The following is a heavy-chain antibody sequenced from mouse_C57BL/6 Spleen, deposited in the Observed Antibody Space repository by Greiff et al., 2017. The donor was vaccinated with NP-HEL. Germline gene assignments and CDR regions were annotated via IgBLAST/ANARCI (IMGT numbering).Heavy chain of an antibody. J-gene: IGHJ2*01. Sequence: EVKLQESGPGLVKPSQSLSLTCSVTGYSITSGYYWNWIRQFPGNKLEWMGYISYDGSNNYNPSLKNRISITRDTSKNQFFLKLNSVTTEDTATYYCARGTTVVAPFDYWGQGTTLTVSS. CDR3: ARGTTVVAPFDY. CDR2: ISYDGSN. V-gene: IGHV3-6*01. CDR1: GYSITSGYY. D-gene: IGHD1-1*01.